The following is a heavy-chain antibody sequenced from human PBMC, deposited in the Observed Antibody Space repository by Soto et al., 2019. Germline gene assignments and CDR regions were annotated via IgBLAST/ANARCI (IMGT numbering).Heavy chain of an antibody. J-gene: IGHJ4*02. CDR2: ISSNGSTT. Sequence: PGGSLRLSCAASGFTFRFYEMNGVRQAPGKGLEWVSFISSNGSTTYYAASVKGRFTISRDNAKNSLYLQLTSLRAEDTALYYSARERVTGATPFFDSWGQGTLVTVSS. D-gene: IGHD1-20*01. V-gene: IGHV3-48*03. CDR3: ARERVTGATPFFDS. CDR1: GFTFRFYE.